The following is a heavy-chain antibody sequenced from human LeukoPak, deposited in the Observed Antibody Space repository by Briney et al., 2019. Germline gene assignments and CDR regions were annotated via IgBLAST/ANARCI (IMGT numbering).Heavy chain of an antibody. V-gene: IGHV3-33*03. D-gene: IGHD3-10*01. J-gene: IGHJ5*02. CDR1: GFAFTDYA. CDR3: AKGGTYGSGRSPPVWFDP. Sequence: GGSLRLSCAATGFAFTDYAMHWVRQAPGEGLQWVAIIWPDGSKTHYADSVKGRFTISRDQSKDTVYLQMNSLRAEDTAVYYCAKGGTYGSGRSPPVWFDPWGQGTLVTVSS. CDR2: IWPDGSKT.